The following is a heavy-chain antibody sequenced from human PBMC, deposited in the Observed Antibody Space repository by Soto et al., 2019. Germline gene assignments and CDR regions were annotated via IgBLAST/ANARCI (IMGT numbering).Heavy chain of an antibody. J-gene: IGHJ6*02. V-gene: IGHV1-18*01. CDR1: GGTFTSYG. CDR2: ISAYNGNT. CDR3: AKVLRFLEWPKRAYGMDV. D-gene: IGHD3-3*01. Sequence: GASVKVSCKASGGTFTSYGISWVRQAPGQGLEWMRGISAYNGNTNYAQKLQGRVTMTTDTSTSTAYMELRSLRSDDTAVYYCAKVLRFLEWPKRAYGMDVWGQGTTVTVSS.